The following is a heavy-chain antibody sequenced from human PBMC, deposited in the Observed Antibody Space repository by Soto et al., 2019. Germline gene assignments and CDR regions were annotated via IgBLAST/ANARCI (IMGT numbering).Heavy chain of an antibody. V-gene: IGHV4-34*01. CDR2: INHRGST. J-gene: IGHJ6*02. CDR1: GGYFSGSY. D-gene: IGHD5-18*01. CDR3: ARGREYSYGRYYYYYFGMDA. Sequence: PSETLSLPCAVYGGYFSGSYWCWIRQPPGKGLAWIGEINHRGSTNYNPSLKSRVTISVDTSKNQFSLKLSSVTAADTAVYYCARGREYSYGRYYYYYFGMDAWGQGTTVT.